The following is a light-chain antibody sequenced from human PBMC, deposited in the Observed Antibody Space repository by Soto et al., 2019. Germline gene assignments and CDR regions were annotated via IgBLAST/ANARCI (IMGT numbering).Light chain of an antibody. CDR2: EVS. CDR3: SSYTSSSTYV. Sequence: QSVLTQPASVSGSPGQSITISCTGTAIDVASYRYVSWYQQHPGKAPKLMIYEVSNRPSGVSNRFSGSKSGNTASLTISGLQAEDEADYYCSSYTSSSTYVFGTGTKV. J-gene: IGLJ1*01. CDR1: AIDVASYRY. V-gene: IGLV2-14*01.